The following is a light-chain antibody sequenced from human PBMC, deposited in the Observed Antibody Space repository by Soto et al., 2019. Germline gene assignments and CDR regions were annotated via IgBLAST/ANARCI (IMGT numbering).Light chain of an antibody. Sequence: QSVLAQPASVSGSPGRSIAISCTGTSSDVGGYNYVSWYQQHPGKAPKLLISEVSIRPSGVSDRFSGSKSGNTASLTISGLQTEDEADYYCSSFTSAYTFVFGSGTKVTVL. CDR2: EVS. V-gene: IGLV2-14*01. CDR3: SSFTSAYTFV. CDR1: SSDVGGYNY. J-gene: IGLJ1*01.